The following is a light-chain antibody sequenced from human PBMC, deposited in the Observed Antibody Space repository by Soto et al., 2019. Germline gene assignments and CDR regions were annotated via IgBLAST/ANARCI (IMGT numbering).Light chain of an antibody. J-gene: IGLJ1*01. V-gene: IGLV2-14*03. CDR1: SSDVGSPYNY. Sequence: QSALTQPASVSGSPGQSITISCTGTSSDVGSPYNYVSWFQQHPGKAPKLMIYDISNRPSGISNRFSGSKSGNTASLTISGLQAEDEGDYYCSSYTTTDTYVSGPGTKLTVL. CDR2: DIS. CDR3: SSYTTTDTYV.